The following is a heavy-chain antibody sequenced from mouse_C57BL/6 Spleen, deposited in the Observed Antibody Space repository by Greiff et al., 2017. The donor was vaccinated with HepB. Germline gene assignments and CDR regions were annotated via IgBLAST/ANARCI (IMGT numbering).Heavy chain of an antibody. CDR3: ARSDDYWYFDV. J-gene: IGHJ1*03. CDR1: GYTFTSYW. CDR2: INPSSGYT. Sequence: QVQLQQSGAELAKPGASVKLSCKASGYTFTSYWMHWVTQRPGQGLEWIGYINPSSGYTKYNQKFKDKATLTADKSSSTAYMQLSRLTYEDSAVYYCARSDDYWYFDVWGTGTTVTVSS. D-gene: IGHD2-3*01. V-gene: IGHV1-7*01.